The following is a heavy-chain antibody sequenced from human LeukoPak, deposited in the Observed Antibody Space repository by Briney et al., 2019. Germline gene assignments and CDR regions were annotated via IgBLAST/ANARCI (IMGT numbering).Heavy chain of an antibody. Sequence: SQTLSLTCTVSGGSISGSDYYWSWIRQPPEKGLEWIGYIYYTGSSYHNPSLRSRLTISVDTSKNQFSLKLSSVTAADTAVYYCARSPAAASRYFDYWGQGTLVTVSS. V-gene: IGHV4-30-4*08. CDR2: IYYTGSS. D-gene: IGHD2-2*01. J-gene: IGHJ4*02. CDR3: ARSPAAASRYFDY. CDR1: GGSISGSDYY.